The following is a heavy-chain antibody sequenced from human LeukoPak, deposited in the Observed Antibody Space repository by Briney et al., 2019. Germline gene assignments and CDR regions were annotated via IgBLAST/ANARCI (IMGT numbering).Heavy chain of an antibody. CDR2: ISAYNGNT. Sequence: ASVKVSCKASGYTFTSYGISWVRQAPGQGLEWMGWISAYNGNTNYVQKLQGRVTMTTDTSTSTAYMELRSLRSDDTAVYYCARDRDGYDFWSGYPLDYWGQGTLVTVSS. D-gene: IGHD3-3*01. CDR3: ARDRDGYDFWSGYPLDY. CDR1: GYTFTSYG. J-gene: IGHJ4*02. V-gene: IGHV1-18*01.